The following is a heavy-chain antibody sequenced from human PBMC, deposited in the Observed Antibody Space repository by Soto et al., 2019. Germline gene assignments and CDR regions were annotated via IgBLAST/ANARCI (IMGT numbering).Heavy chain of an antibody. CDR3: AHRRGAAAVAN. D-gene: IGHD6-13*01. CDR1: GFSLASSGVA. J-gene: IGHJ4*02. V-gene: IGHV2-5*02. Sequence: QITLKESGPTLVKPTQTLTLSCSFSGFSLASSGVAVGWIRQPPGKALEWLALIYWDDDERYRPSLQRRLTISKDTSKNQVVLRMTNMYPSDTGTYYCAHRRGAAAVANWGQGTLVTVSS. CDR2: IYWDDDE.